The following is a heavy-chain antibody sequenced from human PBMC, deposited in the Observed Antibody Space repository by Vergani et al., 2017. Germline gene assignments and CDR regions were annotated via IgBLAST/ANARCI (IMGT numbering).Heavy chain of an antibody. D-gene: IGHD3-10*01. J-gene: IGHJ5*02. Sequence: QVRLQESGPGLVKPSETLSLTCSVSGGSMSGYYWSWIRQPPGKELEWIVYMYHSGSTNYNPSLATRVTISGDTSKNQFSLKLNSVTAADTAVYYCGRVADFYGLGSRRLDLWGQGILVTVSS. V-gene: IGHV4-59*01. CDR3: GRVADFYGLGSRRLDL. CDR1: GGSMSGYY. CDR2: MYHSGST.